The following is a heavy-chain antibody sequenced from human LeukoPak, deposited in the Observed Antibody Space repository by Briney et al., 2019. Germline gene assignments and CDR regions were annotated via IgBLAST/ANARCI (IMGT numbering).Heavy chain of an antibody. CDR3: VKDLGRYRNNCFDY. V-gene: IGHV3-30*18. Sequence: GRSLRLSCAASGFTFSGYGMHWVRQAPGKGLECVAVISYDGSNKYCADSVKGRFTISRDNSKNTLYLQMNSLRAEDTAVYYCVKDLGRYRNNCFDYWGQGTLVTVSS. CDR2: ISYDGSNK. J-gene: IGHJ4*02. D-gene: IGHD1-26*01. CDR1: GFTFSGYG.